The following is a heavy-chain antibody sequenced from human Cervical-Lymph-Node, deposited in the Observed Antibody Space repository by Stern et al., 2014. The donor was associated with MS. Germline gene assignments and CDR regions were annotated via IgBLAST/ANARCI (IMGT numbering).Heavy chain of an antibody. Sequence: MQLVQSGAEVKKPGASVKISCKASGYTFTNYYMHWVRQATGQGLEWMGIINPSGDTTSYAQKFEGRVTMTRDTSTSTVNMELGSLTSGDTAVYYCARLRGYNVLTSYLDYWGQGTLVTVSS. J-gene: IGHJ4*02. CDR2: INPSGDTT. V-gene: IGHV1-46*01. CDR3: ARLRGYNVLTSYLDY. D-gene: IGHD3-9*01. CDR1: GYTFTNYY.